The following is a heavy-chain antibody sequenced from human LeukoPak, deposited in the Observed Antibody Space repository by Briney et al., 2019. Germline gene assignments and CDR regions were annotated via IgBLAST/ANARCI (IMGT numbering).Heavy chain of an antibody. CDR3: AKYILYHGAFDI. V-gene: IGHV3-7*01. J-gene: IGHJ3*02. CDR2: IKDDGSQK. Sequence: QSGGSLILSCAASGFTLGSYWMAWVRQAPGKGLEWVATIKDDGSQKYYVDSGKGRFTISRDNAKNSLDLQMNSLEAEDTAVYYCAKYILYHGAFDIWGQGTMVTVSS. CDR1: GFTLGSYW. D-gene: IGHD2-8*01.